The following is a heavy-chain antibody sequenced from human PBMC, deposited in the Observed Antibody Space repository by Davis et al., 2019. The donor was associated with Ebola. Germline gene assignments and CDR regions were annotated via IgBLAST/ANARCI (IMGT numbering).Heavy chain of an antibody. J-gene: IGHJ4*02. CDR2: IRFRGNS. V-gene: IGHV4-39*01. Sequence: PSETLSLTCTVPGGAITDVLNYWGWVRQSPGQGLEWIGNIRFRGNSYYNPSLKSRATMSVDTSKNQISLRLSSVTAADTAVYYCVCKAGYSHDRSVYLDYWGQGVLVTVST. CDR1: GGAITDVLNY. D-gene: IGHD5-12*01. CDR3: VCKAGYSHDRSVYLDY.